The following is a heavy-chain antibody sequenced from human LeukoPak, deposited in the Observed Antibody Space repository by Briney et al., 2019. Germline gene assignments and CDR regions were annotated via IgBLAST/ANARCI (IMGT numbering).Heavy chain of an antibody. CDR2: LSGGGGNT. CDR1: GFAFSTYA. D-gene: IGHD1-26*01. J-gene: IGHJ4*02. CDR3: AKDRTGIVGATAFDY. V-gene: IGHV3-23*01. Sequence: GGSLRLSCAASGFAFSTYAMGWVRQAPGKGLEWVSALSGGGGNTNYADSVKGRFTISRDNSKHTLYLQMNSLRAEDTAVYYCAKDRTGIVGATAFDYWGQGTLVTVSS.